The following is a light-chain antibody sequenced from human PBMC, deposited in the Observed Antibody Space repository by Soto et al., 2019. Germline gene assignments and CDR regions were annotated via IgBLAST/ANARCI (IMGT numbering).Light chain of an antibody. J-gene: IGLJ1*01. CDR1: SSDIGGYNY. CDR2: EVS. V-gene: IGLV2-14*01. CDR3: YSYAGNNLYV. Sequence: QSALTQPASVSGSPGQSITISCTGTSSDIGGYNYVSWYQQYPGKAPKLMIYEVSHRPSGVSDRFSGSKSGNTASLTISGLQAEDEADYYCYSYAGNNLYVFGTGTKVTVL.